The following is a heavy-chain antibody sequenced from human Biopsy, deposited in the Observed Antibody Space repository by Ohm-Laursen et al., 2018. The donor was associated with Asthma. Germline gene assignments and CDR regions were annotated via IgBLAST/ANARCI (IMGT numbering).Heavy chain of an antibody. Sequence: SETLSLTCPVSGGSITSSSYYWGWIRQPPGKGMEWIGSMYHSGSPYYHPSVKSQAPISVDTSKNHLSLKISSVTAADTAVYFCVRHQYSSSWSTFDYWGQGALVTVSS. CDR3: VRHQYSSSWSTFDY. CDR1: GGSITSSSYY. J-gene: IGHJ4*02. CDR2: MYHSGSP. V-gene: IGHV4-39*01. D-gene: IGHD3-22*01.